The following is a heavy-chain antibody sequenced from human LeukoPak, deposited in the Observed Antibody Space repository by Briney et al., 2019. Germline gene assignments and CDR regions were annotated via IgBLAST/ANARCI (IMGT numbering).Heavy chain of an antibody. CDR2: IYPGDSDT. V-gene: IGHV5-51*01. Sequence: GESLKISCKGSGYSFTSYWIGWVRPMPGKGLEWMGIIYPGDSDTRYSPSFQGQVTISADKSISTAYLQWSSLKASDTAMYYCARLAYCGGGSCYSRGYFDYWGQGTLVTVSS. CDR3: ARLAYCGGGSCYSRGYFDY. CDR1: GYSFTSYW. J-gene: IGHJ4*02. D-gene: IGHD2-15*01.